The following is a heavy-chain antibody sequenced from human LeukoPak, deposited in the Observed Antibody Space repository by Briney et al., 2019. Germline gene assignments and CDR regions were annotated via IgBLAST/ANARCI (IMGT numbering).Heavy chain of an antibody. CDR3: ARDYRDIAAAAWFDP. CDR2: VDPEDGET. V-gene: IGHV1-69-2*01. CDR1: GYTFTDYY. D-gene: IGHD6-13*01. J-gene: IGHJ5*02. Sequence: GASVKGSCKASGYTFTDYYMHWVQQAPGKGLEWMGRVDPEDGETIYAEKFQGRVTMTTDTSTSTAYMELRSLRSDDTAVYYCARDYRDIAAAAWFDPWGQGTLVTVSS.